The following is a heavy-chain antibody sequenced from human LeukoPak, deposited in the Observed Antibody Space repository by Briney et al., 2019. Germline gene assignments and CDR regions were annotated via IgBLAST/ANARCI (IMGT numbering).Heavy chain of an antibody. CDR2: ISGST. Sequence: GGSLRLSCAASGFTFSSYDMTWVRQAPGKGLEWVSAISGSTHYADSVRGRFTISRDNSKNTLYLQMNSLRAEDTAVYYCAKDLTVEMATMGFDPWGQGTLVTVSS. V-gene: IGHV3-23*01. CDR1: GFTFSSYD. CDR3: AKDLTVEMATMGFDP. D-gene: IGHD5-24*01. J-gene: IGHJ5*02.